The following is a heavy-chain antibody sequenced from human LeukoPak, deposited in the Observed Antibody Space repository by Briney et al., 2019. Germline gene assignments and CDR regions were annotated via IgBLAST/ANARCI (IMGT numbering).Heavy chain of an antibody. D-gene: IGHD2-15*01. CDR2: INWNGGRT. J-gene: IGHJ2*01. Sequence: GGSLRLSCAASGFTFDDYGMSWVRHAPGKGLGWVSGINWNGGRTGYADSVKGRFTISRDNAKNSLYLHMNSLRVEDTALYYCARDRVVVATTTPPYWYFDLWGRGTLVTVSS. CDR1: GFTFDDYG. V-gene: IGHV3-20*04. CDR3: ARDRVVVATTTPPYWYFDL.